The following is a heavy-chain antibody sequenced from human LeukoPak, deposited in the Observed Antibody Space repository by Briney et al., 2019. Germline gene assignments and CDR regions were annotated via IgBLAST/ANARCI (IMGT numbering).Heavy chain of an antibody. CDR1: GGSISSYS. D-gene: IGHD3-9*01. CDR3: AREYYDILTGYYRRSYFDY. V-gene: IGHV4-59*01. J-gene: IGHJ4*02. CDR2: IYYSGST. Sequence: SETLSLTCTVSGGSISSYSWSWIRQPPGKGLEWIGYIYYSGSTNYNPSLKSRVTISVDTSKNQFSLKLSSVTAADTAVYYCAREYYDILTGYYRRSYFDYWGQGTLVTVSS.